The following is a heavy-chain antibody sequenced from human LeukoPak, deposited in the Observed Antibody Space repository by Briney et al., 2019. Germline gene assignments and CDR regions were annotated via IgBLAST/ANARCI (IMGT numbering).Heavy chain of an antibody. J-gene: IGHJ4*02. Sequence: ASVTVSFTSSGYTFTIYGISWVRQAPGQGIEWMGWISAYNGNTNYAQKLQGRVTMTTDTSTSTAYMELRSLRSDDTAVYYCARDSYVSGVYYFDYWGQGTLVSVST. CDR3: ARDSYVSGVYYFDY. V-gene: IGHV1-18*01. CDR1: GYTFTIYG. CDR2: ISAYNGNT. D-gene: IGHD3-10*01.